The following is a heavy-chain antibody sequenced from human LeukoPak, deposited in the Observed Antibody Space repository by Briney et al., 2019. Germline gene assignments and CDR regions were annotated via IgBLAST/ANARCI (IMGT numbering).Heavy chain of an antibody. CDR2: INGDGSNT. D-gene: IGHD6-13*01. CDR3: ARSKSWYSTDAFDI. Sequence: GGSLILSGAAGGFTCSSYWMRLGRQAPGKVLGLVSRINGDGSNTNYEDSLKGRVTISGDKAKNPLYLQMSTLSAEDTAVYHCARSKSWYSTDAFDIWGQGTMVTVSS. V-gene: IGHV3-74*01. CDR1: GFTCSSYW. J-gene: IGHJ3*02.